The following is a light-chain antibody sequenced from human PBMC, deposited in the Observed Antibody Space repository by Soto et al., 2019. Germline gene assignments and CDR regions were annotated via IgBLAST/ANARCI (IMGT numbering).Light chain of an antibody. V-gene: IGLV2-14*01. J-gene: IGLJ1*01. CDR3: SSYTSSSTSYV. CDR1: SSDVGGYNY. CDR2: DVS. Sequence: QSALTQPASVSGSPGQSITISCTGTSSDVGGYNYVSWYQQHPGKAPKLMIYDVSNRPSGVSNRFSGSKSGNTASLTISGLQAEDKADYYCSSYTSSSTSYVFGTGTKLTVL.